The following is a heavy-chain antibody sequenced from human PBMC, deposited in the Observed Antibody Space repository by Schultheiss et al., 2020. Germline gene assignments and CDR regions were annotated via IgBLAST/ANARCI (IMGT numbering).Heavy chain of an antibody. J-gene: IGHJ2*01. CDR3: ARRYSSSWHFDL. Sequence: GESLKISCKGSGYSFTSNWIGWVRQMPGKGLEWMGLIYPGDSDTRYSPSFQGQVTISADKSISTAYLQWSSLKASDAAMYYCARRYSSSWHFDLWGRGTLVTVSS. CDR1: GYSFTSNW. D-gene: IGHD6-13*01. V-gene: IGHV5-51*01. CDR2: IYPGDSDT.